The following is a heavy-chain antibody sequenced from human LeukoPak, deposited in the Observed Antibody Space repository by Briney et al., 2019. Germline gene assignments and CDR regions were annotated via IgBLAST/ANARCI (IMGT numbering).Heavy chain of an antibody. V-gene: IGHV3-30-3*02. D-gene: IGHD1-26*01. CDR1: GFTFNSYA. CDR2: ISYDGSNK. J-gene: IGHJ4*02. CDR3: AEDIFGRWELLSPFDY. Sequence: GGSLRLSCAASGFTFNSYAMHWVRQAPGKGLEWVAVISYDGSNKYYADSVKGRLTISRDNSKNTLYLQMNSLRAEDTALYYCAEDIFGRWELLSPFDYWGQGTLVTVSS.